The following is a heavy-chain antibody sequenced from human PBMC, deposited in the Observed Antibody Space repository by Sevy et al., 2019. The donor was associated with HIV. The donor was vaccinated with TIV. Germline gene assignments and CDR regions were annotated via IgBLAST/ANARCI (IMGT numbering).Heavy chain of an antibody. CDR2: INPNSGGT. CDR3: ARVVSPRRGYSGYDSSFDY. CDR1: GYTFTGYY. D-gene: IGHD5-12*01. V-gene: IGHV1-2*02. J-gene: IGHJ4*02. Sequence: ASVKVSCKASGYTFTGYYMHWVRQAPGQGLEWMGWINPNSGGTNYAQKFQGMVTMTRDTSISTAYMELSRLRSDDTAVYYCARVVSPRRGYSGYDSSFDYWGQGTLVTVSS.